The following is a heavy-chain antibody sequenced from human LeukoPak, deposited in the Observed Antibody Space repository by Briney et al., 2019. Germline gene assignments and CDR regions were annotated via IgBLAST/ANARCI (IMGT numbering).Heavy chain of an antibody. J-gene: IGHJ4*02. D-gene: IGHD3-3*02. V-gene: IGHV3-48*02. CDR2: ISTSSSTI. Sequence: PGGSLRLSCTGSGFTFGDYAMNWVRQAPGKGLEWISYISTSSSTIYYADSVKGRFTISRDNAKNSLYLQMNSLRDEDTAVYYCARPLAFGGQGTLVTVSS. CDR3: ARPLAF. CDR1: GFTFGDYA.